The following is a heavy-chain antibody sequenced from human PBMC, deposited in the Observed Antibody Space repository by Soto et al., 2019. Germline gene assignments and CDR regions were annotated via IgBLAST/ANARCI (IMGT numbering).Heavy chain of an antibody. CDR1: GFTFSSYA. CDR2: ISGSGGST. CDR3: ANYYDSSADSSYFVH. V-gene: IGHV3-23*01. J-gene: IGHJ4*02. D-gene: IGHD3-22*01. Sequence: EVQLLESGGGLVQPGGSLRLSCAASGFTFSSYAMSWVRQAPGKGLEWVSAISGSGGSTYYADSVKGRFTISRDNSKNTLYLQMNSLRAEHRAVYYCANYYDSSADSSYFVHWGQGTLVTVSS.